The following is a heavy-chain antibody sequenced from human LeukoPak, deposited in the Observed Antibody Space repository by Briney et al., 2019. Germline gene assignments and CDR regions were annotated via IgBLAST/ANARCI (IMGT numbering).Heavy chain of an antibody. V-gene: IGHV3-74*01. CDR2: ITSDGSNI. CDR1: GFTFSNFW. Sequence: GGSLRLSCAASGFTFSNFWPHWVRQAPGKGLEWVSRITSDGSNINYADSVQGRSTISRDNAKNTLYLQMNSLRAEDTAVYYCARGGHSSFDYWGQGALVTVSS. D-gene: IGHD3-16*01. CDR3: ARGGHSSFDY. J-gene: IGHJ4*02.